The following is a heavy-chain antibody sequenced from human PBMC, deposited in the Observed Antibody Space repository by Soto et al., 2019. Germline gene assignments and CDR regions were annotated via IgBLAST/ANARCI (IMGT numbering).Heavy chain of an antibody. CDR1: GGC. D-gene: IGHD3-10*01. V-gene: IGHV4-30-2*01. CDR2: IYNSGST. CDR3: ARGAPVFIPH. Sequence: GGCRSLIRQTPGKGLEWIGYIYNSGSTYYNPSLKSRVTISVDRSKNQFSLKLSSVTAADTAVYYCARGAPVFIPHWGKGTLVTVSS. J-gene: IGHJ1*01.